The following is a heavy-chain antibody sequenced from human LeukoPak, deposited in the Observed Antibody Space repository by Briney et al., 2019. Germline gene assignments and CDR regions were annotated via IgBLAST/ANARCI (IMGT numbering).Heavy chain of an antibody. CDR3: ARSGSWSAFDI. Sequence: SETLSLTCTVSGDSISSYYWSWIRQSPGKGLEWIGYIYYSGSTNYNPSLKSRVTISVDTSKNQFSLKLSSVTAADTAVYYCARSGSWSAFDIWGQGTMVTVSP. V-gene: IGHV4-59*01. CDR1: GDSISSYY. J-gene: IGHJ3*02. D-gene: IGHD1-1*01. CDR2: IYYSGST.